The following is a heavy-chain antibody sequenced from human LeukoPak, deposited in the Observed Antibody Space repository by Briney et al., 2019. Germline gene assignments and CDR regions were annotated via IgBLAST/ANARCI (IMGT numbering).Heavy chain of an antibody. Sequence: GGSLRLSCAASGFTFSGYWMTWVRQAPGKGLEWVANLRPDGSDKYYADSVKGRFTISRDNAKNSLYLQMNGLRADGTAIHYCARDAYDDASESWGQGTLVTVSS. D-gene: IGHD3-3*01. CDR3: ARDAYDDASES. V-gene: IGHV3-7*01. J-gene: IGHJ5*02. CDR1: GFTFSGYW. CDR2: LRPDGSDK.